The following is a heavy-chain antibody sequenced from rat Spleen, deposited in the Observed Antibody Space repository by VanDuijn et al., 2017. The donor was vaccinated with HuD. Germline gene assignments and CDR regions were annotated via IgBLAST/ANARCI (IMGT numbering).Heavy chain of an antibody. J-gene: IGHJ3*01. V-gene: IGHV2-41*01. CDR3: VRAFDWFNY. CDR1: GFSLTSYH. Sequence: QVQLKESGPGLVQPSQTLSLTCTVSGFSLTSYHVSWVRQPPGKGLEWMGVIWNTGATNYNSALKSRLSISKDTSKNQVFLNMNSLQTEDTATYYCVRAFDWFNYWGQGTLVTVSS. CDR2: IWNTGAT.